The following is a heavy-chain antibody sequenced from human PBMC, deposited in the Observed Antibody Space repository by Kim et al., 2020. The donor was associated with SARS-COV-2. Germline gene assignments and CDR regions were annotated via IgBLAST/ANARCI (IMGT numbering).Heavy chain of an antibody. Sequence: SETLSLTCTVSGGSISSGGYYWSWIRQHPGKGLEWIGYIYYSGSTYYNPSLKSRVTISVDTSKNQFSLKLSSVTAADTAVYYCARGARVVITTFCDAFDIWGQGTMVTVSS. J-gene: IGHJ3*02. CDR3: ARGARVVITTFCDAFDI. CDR2: IYYSGST. D-gene: IGHD3-22*01. V-gene: IGHV4-31*03. CDR1: GGSISSGGYY.